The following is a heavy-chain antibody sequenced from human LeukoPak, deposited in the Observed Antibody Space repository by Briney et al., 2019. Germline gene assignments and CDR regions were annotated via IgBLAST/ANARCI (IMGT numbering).Heavy chain of an antibody. V-gene: IGHV4-4*07. CDR1: SGSIRSYY. Sequence: SETLSLTCTVSSGSIRSYYWGWVRQPPGKGLEWIGRIYTTGTTQYNPSLKSRVTMSVDTSTNQFSLNVRSMTAADAAVYYCGRQGYTASHYFFDYWSQGTLVAVS. CDR3: GRQGYTASHYFFDY. D-gene: IGHD2-2*02. J-gene: IGHJ4*02. CDR2: IYTTGTT.